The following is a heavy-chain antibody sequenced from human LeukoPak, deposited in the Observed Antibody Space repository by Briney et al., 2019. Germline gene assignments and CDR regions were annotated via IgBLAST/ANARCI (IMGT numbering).Heavy chain of an antibody. J-gene: IGHJ3*02. V-gene: IGHV1-46*01. D-gene: IGHD5-24*01. Sequence: ASVKVSCKASGYTFTSYYMHWLRQAPGQGPEWMGIVNPSGDSTNYAQNFQGRVTMTGDTSTSTVYMELSGMRSEDTAVYYGARVRDGYNDAYDIWGQGTMVTVTS. CDR1: GYTFTSYY. CDR2: VNPSGDST. CDR3: ARVRDGYNDAYDI.